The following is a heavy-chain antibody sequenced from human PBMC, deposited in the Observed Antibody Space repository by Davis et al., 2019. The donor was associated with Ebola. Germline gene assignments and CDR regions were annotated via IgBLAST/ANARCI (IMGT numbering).Heavy chain of an antibody. CDR1: GFTFSSYE. J-gene: IGHJ6*02. CDR2: INHSGST. V-gene: IGHV4-34*01. Sequence: ESLKISCAASGFTFSSYEMNWVRQAPGKGLEWIGEINHSGSTNYNPSLKSRVTISVDTSKNQFSLKLSSVTAADTAVYYCARKGYYYYYYGMDVWGQGTTVTVSS. CDR3: ARKGYYYYYYGMDV.